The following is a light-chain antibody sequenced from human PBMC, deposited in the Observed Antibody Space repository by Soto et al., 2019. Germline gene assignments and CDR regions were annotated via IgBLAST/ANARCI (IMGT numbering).Light chain of an antibody. Sequence: IVLTQSPGTLSLSPGETATLSCRASQSVSSGYLAWNQQKPGQAPRVLIFGVSSRAIGVPNRFRGSGSGTDFTLTISRLEPEDFAVYYCQQYGSSPVFGPGTKVDIK. CDR1: QSVSSGY. CDR3: QQYGSSPV. CDR2: GVS. V-gene: IGKV3-20*01. J-gene: IGKJ3*01.